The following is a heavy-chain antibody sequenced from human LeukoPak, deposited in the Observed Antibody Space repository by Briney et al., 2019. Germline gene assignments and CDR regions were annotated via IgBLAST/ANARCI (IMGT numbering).Heavy chain of an antibody. J-gene: IGHJ4*02. V-gene: IGHV4-38-2*02. CDR1: GGSISSYY. CDR2: IYHSGST. Sequence: SETLSLTCTVSGGSISSYYWGWIRQPPGKGLEWIGSIYHSGSTYYNPSLKSRVTISVDTSKNQFSLKLSSVTAADTAVYYCASEPDYGDYKFDYWGQGTLVTVSS. CDR3: ASEPDYGDYKFDY. D-gene: IGHD4-17*01.